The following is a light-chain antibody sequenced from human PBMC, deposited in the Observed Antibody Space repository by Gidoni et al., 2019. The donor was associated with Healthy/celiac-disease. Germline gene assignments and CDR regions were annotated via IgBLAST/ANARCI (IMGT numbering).Light chain of an antibody. J-gene: IGKJ3*01. CDR3: QQSYRTPLT. Sequence: DIQMSQSPSSLSASVGDRVTITCRASQSISSYLNWYQQKPGQPPKLLIYAASRLQSRVASRFRGRGAGTEITLTSSSLQPEDVATYYWQQSYRTPLTFGPGTKVDIK. CDR2: AAS. CDR1: QSISSY. V-gene: IGKV1-39*01.